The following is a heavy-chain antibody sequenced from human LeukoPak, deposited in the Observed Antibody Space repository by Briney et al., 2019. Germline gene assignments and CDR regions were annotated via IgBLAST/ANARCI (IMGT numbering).Heavy chain of an antibody. CDR1: GFTFSNAS. D-gene: IGHD5-12*01. CDR3: TTDQRWGYSGYDYGLFDP. Sequence: GGSLRLSCAASGFTFSNASMSWVRQAPGKGLEWVGRIKSKTDGGTTDYAAPVKGRFTISRDDSKNTLHLQMNSLKTEDTAVYYCTTDQRWGYSGYDYGLFDPRGQGTLVTVSS. J-gene: IGHJ5*02. V-gene: IGHV3-15*01. CDR2: IKSKTDGGTT.